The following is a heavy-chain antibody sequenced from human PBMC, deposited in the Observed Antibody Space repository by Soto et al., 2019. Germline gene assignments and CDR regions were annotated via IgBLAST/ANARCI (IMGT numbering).Heavy chain of an antibody. CDR2: IKQDGSEK. J-gene: IGHJ6*02. CDR1: GFSFSGYW. CDR3: ARDLGVGAAGRGYYYYYGMDV. D-gene: IGHD6-13*01. Sequence: EVQLVESGGGLVRPGGSLRLSCVASGFSFSGYWMTWVRQAPGKGLEWVANIKQDGSEKYYVDSVKGRFTISRDNAKRSLYLQMNSLRAEDTALYYCARDLGVGAAGRGYYYYYGMDVWGQGTTVTVSS. V-gene: IGHV3-7*03.